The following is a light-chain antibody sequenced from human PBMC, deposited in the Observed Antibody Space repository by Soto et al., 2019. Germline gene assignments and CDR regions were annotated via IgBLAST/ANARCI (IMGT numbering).Light chain of an antibody. Sequence: EIVMTQSPATLSVSPGDRATLSCRASQSVGNDLAWYQQKPGQAPRLLIYDASNRATGIPDRFSGSGSGTDFTLTISRLEPEDFAVYYCQKRSNWPPITFGQGTRLEIK. CDR3: QKRSNWPPIT. J-gene: IGKJ5*01. CDR1: QSVGND. V-gene: IGKV3-11*01. CDR2: DAS.